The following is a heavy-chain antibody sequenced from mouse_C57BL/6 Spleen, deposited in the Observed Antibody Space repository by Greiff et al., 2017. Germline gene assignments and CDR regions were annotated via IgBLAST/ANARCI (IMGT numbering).Heavy chain of an antibody. V-gene: IGHV1-18*01. CDR3: ARGYSNYVHWFAY. CDR2: INPNNGGT. CDR1: GYTFTDYN. D-gene: IGHD2-5*01. J-gene: IGHJ3*01. Sequence: SGPELVKPGASVKIPCKASGYTFTDYNMDWVKQSHGKSLEWIGDINPNNGGTIYNQKFKGKATLTVDKSSSTAYMQLRSLTSEDTAVYYCARGYSNYVHWFAYWGQGTLVTVSA.